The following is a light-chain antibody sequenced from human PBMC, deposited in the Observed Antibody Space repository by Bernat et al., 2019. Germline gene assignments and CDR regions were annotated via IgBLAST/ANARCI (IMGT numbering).Light chain of an antibody. CDR2: GAS. CDR3: QQRSTWPQYT. V-gene: IGKV3D-20*02. Sequence: EIVLTQSPGTLSLSPGERATLSCRASQSVSSSYLAWYQQKPGQAPRLLIYGASSRATGIPDRFSGSWSGTDFTLTISRLEPEDFAVYYCQQRSTWPQYTFGQGTKLEI. J-gene: IGKJ2*01. CDR1: QSVSSSY.